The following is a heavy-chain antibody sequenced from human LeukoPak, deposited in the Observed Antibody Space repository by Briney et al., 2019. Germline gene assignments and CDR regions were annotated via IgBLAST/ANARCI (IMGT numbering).Heavy chain of an antibody. J-gene: IGHJ4*02. V-gene: IGHV3-20*04. CDR3: AGGDRNGWYFYY. CDR1: GFRFDDHG. CDR2: ISWNAGST. Sequence: GGSLRLSCAASGFRFDDHGMSWVRQAPGKGLEWVSGISWNAGSTGYADSVKGRFTISRDNAENSLFPQMNRLRVEDMALYYCAGGDRNGWYFYYWGQGILVTVSS. D-gene: IGHD6-19*01.